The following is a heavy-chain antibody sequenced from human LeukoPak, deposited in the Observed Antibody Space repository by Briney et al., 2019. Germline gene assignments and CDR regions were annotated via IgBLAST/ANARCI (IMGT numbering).Heavy chain of an antibody. D-gene: IGHD6-13*01. V-gene: IGHV1-2*06. Sequence: GASVKVSCKASGYTFTGYYMHWVRQAPGQGLEWMGRINPNSGGTNYAQKFQGRVTTTRDTSISTAYMELSRLRSDDTAVYYCARDPYSSSWDFDYWGQGTLVTVSS. CDR2: INPNSGGT. J-gene: IGHJ4*02. CDR3: ARDPYSSSWDFDY. CDR1: GYTFTGYY.